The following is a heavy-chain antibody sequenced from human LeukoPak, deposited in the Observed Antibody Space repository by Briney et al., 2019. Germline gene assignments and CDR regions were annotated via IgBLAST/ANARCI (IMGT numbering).Heavy chain of an antibody. J-gene: IGHJ3*02. V-gene: IGHV3-9*01. CDR1: GFTFGKYW. CDR2: ISWNSGSI. Sequence: GGSLRLSCVASGFTFGKYWMSWVRQAPGKGLEWVSGISWNSGSIGYADSVKGRFTISRDNAKNSLYLQMNSLRAEDTALYYCAAPTLDAFDIWGQGTMVTVSS. CDR3: AAPTLDAFDI.